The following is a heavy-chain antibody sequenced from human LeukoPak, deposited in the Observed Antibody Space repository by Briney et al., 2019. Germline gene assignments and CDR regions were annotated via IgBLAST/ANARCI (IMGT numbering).Heavy chain of an antibody. Sequence: PSETLSLTCTVSGGSISSSSYYWGWIRQPPGKGLEWIGSIYYSGSTYYNPSLKSRVTISVDTSKNQFSLKLSSVTAADTAVYYCASRAEITIFTYYGTDVWGQGTTVTVSS. J-gene: IGHJ6*02. D-gene: IGHD3-9*01. CDR1: GGSISSSSYY. CDR3: ASRAEITIFTYYGTDV. V-gene: IGHV4-39*07. CDR2: IYYSGST.